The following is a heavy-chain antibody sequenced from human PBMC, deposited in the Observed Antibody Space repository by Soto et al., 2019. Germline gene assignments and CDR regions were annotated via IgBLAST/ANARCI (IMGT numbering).Heavy chain of an antibody. Sequence: ASVKVSCKASGYTFTGYYMHWVRQAPGQGLEWMGWINPNSGGTNYAQKFQGWVTMTRDTSISTAYMELSRLRSDDTAVYYCARNQWRKRADAFDIWGQGTMVTVS. J-gene: IGHJ3*02. CDR2: INPNSGGT. CDR1: GYTFTGYY. D-gene: IGHD6-19*01. CDR3: ARNQWRKRADAFDI. V-gene: IGHV1-2*04.